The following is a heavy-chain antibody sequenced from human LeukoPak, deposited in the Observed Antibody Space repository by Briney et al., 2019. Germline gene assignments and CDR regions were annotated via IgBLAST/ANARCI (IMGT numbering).Heavy chain of an antibody. J-gene: IGHJ5*02. CDR1: GYTFTSYD. CDR3: ARGRRGSSWYGIVYNWFDP. V-gene: IGHV1-8*01. Sequence: GASVKVSCKASGYTFTSYDINWVRQATGHGLEWMGWMNPNSGNTGYAQKFQGRVTMTRNTSISTAYMELSSLRSEDTAVYYCARGRRGSSWYGIVYNWFDPWGQGTLVTVSS. D-gene: IGHD6-13*01. CDR2: MNPNSGNT.